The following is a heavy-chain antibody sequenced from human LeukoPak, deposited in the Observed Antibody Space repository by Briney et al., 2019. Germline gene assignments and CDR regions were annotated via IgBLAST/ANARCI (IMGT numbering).Heavy chain of an antibody. V-gene: IGHV1-2*02. CDR2: INPNSGGT. Sequence: ASVKVSCKASGYTFTGYYMHWVRQAPGQGLEWMGWINPNSGGTNYAQKFQGRVTMTRDTSISTAYMELSRLRSDDTAVYYCARDIAIAVAGTNYFDYWGQGTLVTVSS. CDR1: GYTFTGYY. J-gene: IGHJ4*02. D-gene: IGHD6-19*01. CDR3: ARDIAIAVAGTNYFDY.